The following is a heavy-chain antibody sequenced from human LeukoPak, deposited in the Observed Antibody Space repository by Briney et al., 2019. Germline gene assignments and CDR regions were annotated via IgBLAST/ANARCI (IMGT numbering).Heavy chain of an antibody. CDR2: IYHSGST. D-gene: IGHD4-23*01. J-gene: IGHJ4*02. CDR1: GGSISSGGYS. Sequence: PSETLSLTCAVSGGSISSGGYSWSWIRQPPGKGLEWIGYIYHSGSTYYNPSLKSRVTISVDRSKNQFSLKLSSVTAADTAVYYCARGYGLTPGVFDYWGQGTLVTVSS. CDR3: ARGYGLTPGVFDY. V-gene: IGHV4-30-2*01.